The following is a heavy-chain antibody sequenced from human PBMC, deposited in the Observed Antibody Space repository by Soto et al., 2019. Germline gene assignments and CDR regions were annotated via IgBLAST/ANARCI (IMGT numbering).Heavy chain of an antibody. CDR1: GFTFRSFT. CDR2: ISSSSSYI. CDR3: ARTGTTNAFDI. V-gene: IGHV3-21*01. J-gene: IGHJ3*02. Sequence: GGSLRLSCAASGFTFRSFTMNWVRQAPGKGLEWVSSISSSSSYIYYADSVKGRFTISRDNAKNSLYLQMNSLRAEDTAVYYCARTGTTNAFDIWGQGTMVTVSS. D-gene: IGHD1-1*01.